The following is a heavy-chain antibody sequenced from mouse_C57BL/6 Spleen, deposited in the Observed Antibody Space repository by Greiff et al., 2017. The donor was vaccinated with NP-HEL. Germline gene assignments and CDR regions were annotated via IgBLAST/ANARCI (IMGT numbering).Heavy chain of an antibody. V-gene: IGHV2-9-1*01. CDR2: IWTGGGT. Sequence: VQVVESGPGLVAPSQSLSITCTVSGFSLTSYAISWVRQPPGKGLEWLGVIWTGGGTNYNSALKSRLSISKDNSKSQVFLKMNSLQTDDTARYYCARNNGYSLYYFDYWGQGTTLTVSS. CDR3: ARNNGYSLYYFDY. J-gene: IGHJ2*01. CDR1: GFSLTSYA. D-gene: IGHD2-3*01.